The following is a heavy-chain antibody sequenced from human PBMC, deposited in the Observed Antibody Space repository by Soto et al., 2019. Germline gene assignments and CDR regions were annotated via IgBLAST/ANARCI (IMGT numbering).Heavy chain of an antibody. CDR2: ISYDGSNK. V-gene: IGHV3-30*18. Sequence: GGSLKLSSAASGFTFKSYGMHWVRKAPGKGLEWVAVISYDGSNKYYADSVKGRFTISRDNSKNTLYLQMSSLRAEDTAVYYCAKCPGIAAAGPPFDPWGQGTLVTVSS. CDR1: GFTFKSYG. D-gene: IGHD6-13*01. J-gene: IGHJ5*02. CDR3: AKCPGIAAAGPPFDP.